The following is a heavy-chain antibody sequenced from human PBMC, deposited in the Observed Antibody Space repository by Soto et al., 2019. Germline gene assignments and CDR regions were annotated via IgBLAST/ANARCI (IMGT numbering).Heavy chain of an antibody. J-gene: IGHJ4*02. CDR2: IYPSDSDT. D-gene: IGHD2-21*01. Sequence: GESLKISCKASGYDFSTHWIGWVRHMPGKGLQWMAIIYPSDSDTKYSPSFQGHVTISVDKSISTAYLQWSGLQASDSAKYYCARLFKDAGLWDYFDNGGQGTLVAVST. V-gene: IGHV5-51*01. CDR1: GYDFSTHW. CDR3: ARLFKDAGLWDYFDN.